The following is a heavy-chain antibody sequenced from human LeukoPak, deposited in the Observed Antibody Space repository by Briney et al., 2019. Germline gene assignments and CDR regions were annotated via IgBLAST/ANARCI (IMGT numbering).Heavy chain of an antibody. CDR3: ARVPGTSCLDF. V-gene: IGHV3-7*01. CDR2: IKQDGSDK. J-gene: IGHJ4*02. CDR1: GVTFSSYS. D-gene: IGHD6-6*01. Sequence: GGSLRLSCAASGVTFSSYSMNWVRHAPGKGREGGANIKQDGSDKYYVDSVKGRFTISRDNAKNSLYLQMNSLRADDTAVYYCARVPGTSCLDFWGQGTLVTVSS.